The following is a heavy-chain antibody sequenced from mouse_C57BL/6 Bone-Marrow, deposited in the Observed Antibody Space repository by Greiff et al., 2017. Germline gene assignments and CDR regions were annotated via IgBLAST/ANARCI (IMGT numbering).Heavy chain of an antibody. CDR2: IDPSDSYT. D-gene: IGHD3-2*02. Sequence: VQLQQPGAELVMPGASVKLSCKASGYTFTSYWMHWVKQRPGQGLEWIGEIDPSDSYTNYNQKFKGKSTLTVDTSSSTAYMQLSSLTAEDSAVYYGGRLSDRWGKGTTVTVSS. CDR1: GYTFTSYW. J-gene: IGHJ1*03. V-gene: IGHV1-69*01. CDR3: GRLSDR.